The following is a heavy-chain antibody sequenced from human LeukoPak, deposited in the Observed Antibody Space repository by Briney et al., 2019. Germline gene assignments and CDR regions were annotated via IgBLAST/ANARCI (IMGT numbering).Heavy chain of an antibody. CDR3: ARDRTLFDY. V-gene: IGHV7-4-1*02. Sequence: ASVKVSCKTSGYTFTIYPINWVRQAPGQGLEWMGWINTNTGKPTYAQGFTGRFVFSLDTSVTTAYLEISSLKAEDTAVYYCARDRTLFDYWGQGTLVTVSS. D-gene: IGHD1-14*01. CDR1: GYTFTIYP. CDR2: INTNTGKP. J-gene: IGHJ4*02.